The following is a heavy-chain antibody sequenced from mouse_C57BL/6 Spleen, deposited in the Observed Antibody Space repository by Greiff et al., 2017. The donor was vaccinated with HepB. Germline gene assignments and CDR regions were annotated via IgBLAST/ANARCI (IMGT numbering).Heavy chain of an antibody. CDR3: ARVYGYYWYFDV. CDR1: GYSITSGYD. V-gene: IGHV3-1*01. Sequence: DVQLQESGPGMVKPSQSLSLTCTVTGYSITSGYDWHWIRHFPGNKLEWMGYISYSGSTNYNPSLKSRISITHDTSKNHFFLKLNSVTTEDTATYYCARVYGYYWYFDVWGTGTTVTVSS. J-gene: IGHJ1*03. CDR2: ISYSGST. D-gene: IGHD2-2*01.